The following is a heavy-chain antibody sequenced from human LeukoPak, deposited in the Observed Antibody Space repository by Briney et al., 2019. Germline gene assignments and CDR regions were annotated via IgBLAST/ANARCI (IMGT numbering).Heavy chain of an antibody. D-gene: IGHD3-22*01. CDR1: GFTFSNYW. J-gene: IGHJ4*02. CDR3: AKVQYDDSSGYLDY. Sequence: PGGSLRLSCAASGFTFSNYWMHWVRQAPGKGLVWVSRLDTDGSDTSYADSVKGRFTISRDNAKNTLYLQMNNLRAEDTAVYYCAKVQYDDSSGYLDYWGQGTLVTVSS. CDR2: LDTDGSDT. V-gene: IGHV3-74*01.